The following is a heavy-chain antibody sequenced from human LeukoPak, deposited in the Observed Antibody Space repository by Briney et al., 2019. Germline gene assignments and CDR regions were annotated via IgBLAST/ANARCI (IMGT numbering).Heavy chain of an antibody. CDR2: IYYSGST. J-gene: IGHJ6*04. Sequence: SETLSLTCTVSGGSISSYYWSWIRQPPGKGLEWIGYIYYSGSTNYNPSLKSRVTISVDTSKHQFSLKLSSVTAADTAVYYCAREGPPDILTGTYYGMDVWAKGTTVTVSS. CDR1: GGSISSYY. V-gene: IGHV4-59*01. CDR3: AREGPPDILTGTYYGMDV. D-gene: IGHD3-9*01.